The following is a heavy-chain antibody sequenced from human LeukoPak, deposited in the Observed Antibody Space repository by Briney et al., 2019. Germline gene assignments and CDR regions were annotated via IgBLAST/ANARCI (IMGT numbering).Heavy chain of an antibody. CDR1: GYTFTSYA. D-gene: IGHD3-3*01. Sequence: GASVKVSCKASGYTFTSYAMHWVRQAPGQRLERMGWINAGNGNTKYSQKFQGRVTITRDTSASTAYMELSSLRSEDTAVYYCARAQGITIFGVPPGYWGQGTLVTVSS. J-gene: IGHJ4*02. CDR2: INAGNGNT. CDR3: ARAQGITIFGVPPGY. V-gene: IGHV1-3*01.